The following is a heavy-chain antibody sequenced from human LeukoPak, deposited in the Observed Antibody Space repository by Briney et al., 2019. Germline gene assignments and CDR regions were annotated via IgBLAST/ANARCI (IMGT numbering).Heavy chain of an antibody. V-gene: IGHV1-18*01. J-gene: IGHJ5*02. CDR1: GYTFSSYG. Sequence: ASVKVSCKASGYTFSSYGFRWVRQARGQGPEWVGWISAYNGNTDYAQELRGRVTMTTDTSTSSAYMELRSLRSDDTAVYYCARDLRRSSHWFDPWGQGTLVTVST. D-gene: IGHD6-6*01. CDR3: ARDLRRSSHWFDP. CDR2: ISAYNGNT.